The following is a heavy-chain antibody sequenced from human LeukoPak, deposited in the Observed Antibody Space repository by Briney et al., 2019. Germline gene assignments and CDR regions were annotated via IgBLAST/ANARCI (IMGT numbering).Heavy chain of an antibody. CDR3: AKAVVPVIGQHYFDY. CDR1: GFTFSSYE. Sequence: GGSLRLSCAASGFTFSSYEMNWVRQAPGKGLEWVSYISSSGSTIYYADSVKGRFTISRDNAKNSLYLQMNSLRAEDTAVYYCAKAVVPVIGQHYFDYWGQGTLVTVSS. CDR2: ISSSGSTI. D-gene: IGHD3-22*01. J-gene: IGHJ4*02. V-gene: IGHV3-48*03.